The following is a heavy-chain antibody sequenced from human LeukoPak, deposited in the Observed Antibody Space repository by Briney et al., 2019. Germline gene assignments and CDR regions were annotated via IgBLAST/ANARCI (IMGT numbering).Heavy chain of an antibody. CDR2: IYYSGST. V-gene: IGHV4-30-4*08. J-gene: IGHJ4*02. D-gene: IGHD2-15*01. CDR1: GGSISSGDYY. CDR3: ARDFGSGLDY. Sequence: SETLSLTCTVSGGSISSGDYYWSWIRQPPGKGLEWIGYIYYSGSTYYNPPLKSRVTISVDTSKNQFSLKLSSVTAADTAVYYCARDFGSGLDYWGQGTLVTVSS.